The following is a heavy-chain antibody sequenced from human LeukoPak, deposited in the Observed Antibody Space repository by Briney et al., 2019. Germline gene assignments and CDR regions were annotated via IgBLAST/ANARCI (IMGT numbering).Heavy chain of an antibody. D-gene: IGHD6-19*01. Sequence: GGSLGLSCAASGFTFSSYWMSWVRQAPGKGLEWVANMNQDGSEKYYVDSVKGRFTISGDNAENSLYLQMNSLRAEDTAVYYCARDDSGPDYWGQGTLVTVSS. V-gene: IGHV3-7*01. CDR2: MNQDGSEK. CDR1: GFTFSSYW. J-gene: IGHJ4*02. CDR3: ARDDSGPDY.